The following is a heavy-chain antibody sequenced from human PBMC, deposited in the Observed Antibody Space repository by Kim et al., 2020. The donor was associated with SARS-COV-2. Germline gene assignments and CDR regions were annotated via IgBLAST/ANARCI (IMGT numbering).Heavy chain of an antibody. CDR1: GGSISSSNW. CDR3: ASLLSARNGYSSGWYRGEYFQH. J-gene: IGHJ1*01. Sequence: SETLSLTCAVSGGSISSSNWGSWVRQPPGKGLEWIGEIYHSGSTNYNPSLKSRVTISVDKSKNQFSLKLSSVTAADTAVYYCASLLSARNGYSSGWYRGEYFQHWGQGTLVTVSS. D-gene: IGHD6-19*01. CDR2: IYHSGST. V-gene: IGHV4-4*02.